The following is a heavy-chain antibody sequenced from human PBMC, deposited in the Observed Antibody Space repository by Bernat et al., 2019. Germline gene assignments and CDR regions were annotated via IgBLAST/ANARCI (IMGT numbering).Heavy chain of an antibody. CDR1: GFTFSSYG. D-gene: IGHD6-6*01. Sequence: QVQLVESGGGVVQPGRSLRLSCAASGFTFSSYGMHWVRQAPGKGLEWVAVIWYDGSNKYYEDSVKGRFTISRDNSKNTLYLQMNSLRAEDTAVYYCAREQSIAAYIDYWGQGTLVTVSS. J-gene: IGHJ4*02. CDR3: AREQSIAAYIDY. V-gene: IGHV3-33*01. CDR2: IWYDGSNK.